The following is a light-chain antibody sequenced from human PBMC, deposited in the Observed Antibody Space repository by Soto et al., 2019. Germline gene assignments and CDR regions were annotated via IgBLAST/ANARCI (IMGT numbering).Light chain of an antibody. CDR2: GIT. CDR3: QSYDSSLSGSVV. CDR1: SSNIGAHYD. J-gene: IGLJ3*02. Sequence: QSVLTQPPSVSGAPGQRVTISCTGSSSNIGAHYDVHWYQQLPGTAPKLLIYGITNRPSGVPDRFSGSKSGTSASLAITGLQAEDEAEYYCQSYDSSLSGSVVFGGGTKLTVL. V-gene: IGLV1-40*01.